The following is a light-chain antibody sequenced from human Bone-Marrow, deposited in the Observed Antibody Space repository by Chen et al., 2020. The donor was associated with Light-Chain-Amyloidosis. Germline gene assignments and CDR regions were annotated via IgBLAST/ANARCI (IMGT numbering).Light chain of an antibody. Sequence: SYVLTQPSSVSVAPGQTATIACGGNNIGSTSVHWYQQTPGQAPLLVVYDDSDRPSGIPERLSGSNSGNTANLTISRVEAGDEADYYCQVWDRSSDRPVFGGVTKLTVL. J-gene: IGLJ3*02. CDR2: DDS. V-gene: IGLV3-21*02. CDR3: QVWDRSSDRPV. CDR1: NIGSTS.